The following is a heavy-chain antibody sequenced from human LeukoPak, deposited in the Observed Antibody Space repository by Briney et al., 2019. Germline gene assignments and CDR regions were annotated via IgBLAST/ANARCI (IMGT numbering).Heavy chain of an antibody. J-gene: IGHJ4*02. CDR2: VFNGGST. Sequence: PSETLSLTCTVSGGSINSHYWSWIRQPPGKGLEWIGYVFNGGSTNYNPSLKSRVTMSVDTSRDQFSPRLTSVTAADTAIYYCATRPAGSTWYGVFDYWSQGTLVTVSS. V-gene: IGHV4-59*11. CDR1: GGSINSHY. D-gene: IGHD6-13*01. CDR3: ATRPAGSTWYGVFDY.